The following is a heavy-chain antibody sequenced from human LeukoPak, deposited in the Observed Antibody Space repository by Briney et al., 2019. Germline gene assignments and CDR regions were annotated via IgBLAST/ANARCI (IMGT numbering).Heavy chain of an antibody. CDR3: AREDVVATTIYFDY. J-gene: IGHJ4*02. V-gene: IGHV1-69*04. Sequence: GASVKVSCKASGGTFSSYAISWVRQAPGQGLEWMGRIIPILGIANYAQKFQGRVTITADKSTSTAYMELSSLRSEDTAVYYCAREDVVATTIYFDYWGQGTLVTVSS. D-gene: IGHD2-21*02. CDR1: GGTFSSYA. CDR2: IIPILGIA.